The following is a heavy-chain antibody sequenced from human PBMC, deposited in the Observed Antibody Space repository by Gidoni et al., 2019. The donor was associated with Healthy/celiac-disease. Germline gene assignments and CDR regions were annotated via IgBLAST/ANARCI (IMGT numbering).Heavy chain of an antibody. D-gene: IGHD2-2*01. V-gene: IGHV1-69*01. J-gene: IGHJ5*02. CDR2: IIPIFGTA. CDR3: ARIPRGYCSSTSCPNWFDP. Sequence: QVQLVQSGAEVKKPGSSVQVSCKASGGTFSSYPIRWGRQAPGQGLEWMGGIIPIFGTANYAQKFQGRVTITADESTSTAYMERSSLRSEDTAVYYCARIPRGYCSSTSCPNWFDPWGQGTLVTVSS. CDR1: GGTFSSYP.